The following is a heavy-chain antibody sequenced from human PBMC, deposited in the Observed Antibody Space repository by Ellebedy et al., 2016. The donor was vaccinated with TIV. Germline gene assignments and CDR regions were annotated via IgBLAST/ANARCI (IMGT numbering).Heavy chain of an antibody. CDR1: GFTFSSYW. CDR2: IKQDGSEK. D-gene: IGHD3-16*01. J-gene: IGHJ6*02. CDR3: TKDVSPGGADV. Sequence: GGSLRLXCAASGFTFSSYWMSWVRQAPGKGLEWVANIKQDGSEKYYVDSVKGRFTISRDDAKNSLYLQMNSLRVEDTALYYCTKDVSPGGADVWGQGTTVTVSS. V-gene: IGHV3-7*03.